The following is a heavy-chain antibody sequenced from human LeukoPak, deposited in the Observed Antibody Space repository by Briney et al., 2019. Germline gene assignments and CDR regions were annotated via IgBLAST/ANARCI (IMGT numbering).Heavy chain of an antibody. CDR1: GGTFSSYA. D-gene: IGHD3-10*01. CDR3: ARDGGRTMVRGVTRRGMDV. V-gene: IGHV1-69*06. CDR2: IIPIFGTA. J-gene: IGHJ6*04. Sequence: SVKVSCKASGGTFSSYAISWVRQAPGQGLEWMGGIIPIFGTANYAQKFQGRVTITADKSTSTAYMEQSSLRSEDTAVYYCARDGGRTMVRGVTRRGMDVWGKGTTVTVSS.